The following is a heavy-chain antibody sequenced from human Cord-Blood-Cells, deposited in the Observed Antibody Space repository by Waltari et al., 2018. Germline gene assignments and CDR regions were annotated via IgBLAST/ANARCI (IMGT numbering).Heavy chain of an antibody. CDR2: IYYRGST. CDR3: ARVTDGITIFGVVIDY. CDR1: GGSISSSSYY. V-gene: IGHV4-39*01. Sequence: QLQLQESGPGLVKPSETLSLTCTVSGGSISSSSYYWGWIRQPPGKGLEWIGSIYYRGSTYYNPSLKSRVTISVDTSKNQFSLKLSSVTAADTAVYYCARVTDGITIFGVVIDYWGQGTLVTVSS. J-gene: IGHJ4*02. D-gene: IGHD3-3*01.